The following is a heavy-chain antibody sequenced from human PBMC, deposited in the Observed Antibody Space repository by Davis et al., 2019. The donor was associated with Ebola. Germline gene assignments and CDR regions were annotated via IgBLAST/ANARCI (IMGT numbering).Heavy chain of an antibody. Sequence: GGSLRLSCAASGFTFSNYAMHWVRQAPGKGLEYVSAISSNGGSTYHANSVKGRFTISRDNFKNTLYLQMGSLRAEDMAVYYCARGGSYYNWFDPWGQGTLVTVSS. CDR1: GFTFSNYA. CDR2: ISSNGGST. J-gene: IGHJ5*02. V-gene: IGHV3-64*01. CDR3: ARGGSYYNWFDP. D-gene: IGHD1-26*01.